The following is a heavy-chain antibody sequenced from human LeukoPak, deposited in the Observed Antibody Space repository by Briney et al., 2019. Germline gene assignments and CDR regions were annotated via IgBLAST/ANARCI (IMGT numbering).Heavy chain of an antibody. J-gene: IGHJ4*02. CDR1: GSTFSRYW. CDR2: VKSDGSDT. Sequence: PGGSLRLSCAASGSTFSRYWMHWVRQAPGKGLVWVSRVKSDGSDTIYADSVKGRSTISRDNAKNTLYLQMDSLRAEDTAVYCCTTGIGNYYYYWGQGTLVTVAS. CDR3: TTGIGNYYYY. D-gene: IGHD3-10*01. V-gene: IGHV3-74*01.